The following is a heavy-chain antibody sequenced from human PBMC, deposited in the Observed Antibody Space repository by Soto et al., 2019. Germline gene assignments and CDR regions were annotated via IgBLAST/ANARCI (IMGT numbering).Heavy chain of an antibody. CDR3: ARDPPDYNNSPARGDY. J-gene: IGHJ4*02. D-gene: IGHD4-4*01. Sequence: EVQLVESGGGLVQPGGSLRLSCVASGFTFNSYWMSWVRQAPGKGLEWVASIKQDGSKKYYVDSVKSRFTITRDNAKNSLYLQMNSLRDEDTAVYYCARDPPDYNNSPARGDYWGQGTLVTDSS. CDR1: GFTFNSYW. V-gene: IGHV3-7*01. CDR2: IKQDGSKK.